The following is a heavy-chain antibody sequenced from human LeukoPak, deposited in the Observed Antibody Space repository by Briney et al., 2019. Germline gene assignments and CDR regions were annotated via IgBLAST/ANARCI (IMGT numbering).Heavy chain of an antibody. J-gene: IGHJ4*02. V-gene: IGHV3-43*01. D-gene: IGHD5-24*01. CDR3: AKGRWLQLPGYFDY. Sequence: SGGSLRLSCAASGFTFDDYTMHWVRQAPGKGLEWVSLISWDGGSTYYADSVKGRFTISRDNSKNSLYLQMNSLRTEDTALYYCAKGRWLQLPGYFDYWGQGTLVTVSS. CDR2: ISWDGGST. CDR1: GFTFDDYT.